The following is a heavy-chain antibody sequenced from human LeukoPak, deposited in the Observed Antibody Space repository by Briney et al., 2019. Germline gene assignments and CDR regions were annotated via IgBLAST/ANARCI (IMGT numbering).Heavy chain of an antibody. D-gene: IGHD3-22*01. CDR3: ASSSDSSGSSAGY. CDR1: GGTFSSYA. V-gene: IGHV1-69*05. CDR2: IIPIFGTA. Sequence: SVKVSCKASGGTFSSYAISWVRQAPGQGLEWMGGIIPIFGTANYAQKFQGRVTITTDESTSTAYMELSSLRSEDTAVYYCASSSDSSGSSAGYWGQGTLVTVSS. J-gene: IGHJ4*02.